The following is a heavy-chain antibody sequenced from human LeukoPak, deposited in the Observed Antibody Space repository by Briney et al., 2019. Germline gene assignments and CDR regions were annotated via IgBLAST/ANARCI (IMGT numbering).Heavy chain of an antibody. Sequence: GESLKISCKDSGSTFTSHWIGWVRQMPGKGLECMGVIYPADSETPYSPSFQAQVTISADKSISTAYLQWSSLKASDTAMYYCATPTTGCSSTSCYLLFWGQGTLVTVSS. CDR2: IYPADSET. D-gene: IGHD2-2*01. J-gene: IGHJ4*02. CDR3: ATPTTGCSSTSCYLLF. CDR1: GSTFTSHW. V-gene: IGHV5-51*01.